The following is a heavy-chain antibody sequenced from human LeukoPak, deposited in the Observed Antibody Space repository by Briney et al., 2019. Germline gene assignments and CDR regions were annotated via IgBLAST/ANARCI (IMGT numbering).Heavy chain of an antibody. CDR3: TTEKGGSSSSGDY. CDR1: GFTFSNAW. V-gene: IGHV3-15*01. J-gene: IGHJ4*02. CDR2: NKSKTDGGTT. D-gene: IGHD6-6*01. Sequence: GGSLRLSCAASGFTFSNAWMSWVRQARGKGLEWVGRNKSKTDGGTTDYAAPVKGRFTISRDDSKNTLYLQMNSLKTEDTAVYYCTTEKGGSSSSGDYWGRGTLVTVSS.